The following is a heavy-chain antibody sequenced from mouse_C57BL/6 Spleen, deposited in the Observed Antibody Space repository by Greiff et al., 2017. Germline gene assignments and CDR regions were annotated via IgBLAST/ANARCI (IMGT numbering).Heavy chain of an antibody. V-gene: IGHV1-64*01. J-gene: IGHJ2*01. CDR3: ARSGYDYDGYYFDY. D-gene: IGHD2-4*01. CDR1: GYTFTSYW. Sequence: VKLQQPGAELVKPGASVKLSCKASGYTFTSYWMHWVKQRPGQGLEWIGMIHPNSGSTNYNEKFKSKATLTVDKSSSTAYMQLSSLTSEDSPVYYCARSGYDYDGYYFDYWGQGTTLTVSS. CDR2: IHPNSGST.